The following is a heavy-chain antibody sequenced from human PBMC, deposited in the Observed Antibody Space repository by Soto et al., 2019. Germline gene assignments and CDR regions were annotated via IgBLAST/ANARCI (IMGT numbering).Heavy chain of an antibody. V-gene: IGHV5-10-1*04. CDR1: GYTFTSYG. Sequence: KVSCKASGYTFTSYGISWVRQMPGKGLEWMGRIYPSDSYTKYSPSFQGQVTISADKSISTAYLQWGSLKASDTAMYYCARPYGMDVWGQGTTVTVSS. CDR3: ARPYGMDV. J-gene: IGHJ6*02. CDR2: IYPSDSYT.